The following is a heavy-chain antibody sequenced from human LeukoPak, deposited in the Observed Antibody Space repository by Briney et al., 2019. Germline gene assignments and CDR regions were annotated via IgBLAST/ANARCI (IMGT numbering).Heavy chain of an antibody. CDR1: GGTFSSYA. V-gene: IGHV1-69*05. D-gene: IGHD2-2*01. CDR3: ARSVLGYCSSTSCYPYYYYYMDV. Sequence: GASVKVSCKACGGTFSSYAISWVRQAPGQGLEWMGGIIPIFGTANYAQKFQGRVTITTDESTSTAYMELSSLRSEDTAVYYCARSVLGYCSSTSCYPYYYYYMDVWGKGTTVTVSS. CDR2: IIPIFGTA. J-gene: IGHJ6*03.